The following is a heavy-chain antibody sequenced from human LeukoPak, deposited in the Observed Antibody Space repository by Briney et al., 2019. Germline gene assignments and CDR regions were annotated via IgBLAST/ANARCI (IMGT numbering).Heavy chain of an antibody. V-gene: IGHV3-21*01. J-gene: IGHJ4*02. CDR1: GFTFSSYS. D-gene: IGHD6-13*01. CDR2: ISSTSTYI. Sequence: GGSLRLSCAASGFTFSSYSMIWVRQASGKGLEWVSSISSTSTYIYYADSVKGRFTISRDNAKNSLYLQMNSLRAEDTAVYYCAGPVGGAAAGTRDYWGQGTLVTVSS. CDR3: AGPVGGAAAGTRDY.